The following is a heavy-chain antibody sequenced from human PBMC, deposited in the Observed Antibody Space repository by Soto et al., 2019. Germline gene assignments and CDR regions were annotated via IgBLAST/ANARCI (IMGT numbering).Heavy chain of an antibody. D-gene: IGHD3-9*01. V-gene: IGHV4-31*03. CDR1: GGSISSGGYY. Sequence: PSETLSLTCTVSGGSISSGGYYWSWIRQHPGKGLEWIGYIYYSGSTYYNPSLKSRVTISVDTSKNQFSLKLSSVTAADTAVYYCARRGLTGYYIDYWGQGTLVTVSS. CDR3: ARRGLTGYYIDY. J-gene: IGHJ4*02. CDR2: IYYSGST.